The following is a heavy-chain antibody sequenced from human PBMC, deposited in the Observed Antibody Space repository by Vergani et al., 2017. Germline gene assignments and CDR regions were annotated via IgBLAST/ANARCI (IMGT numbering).Heavy chain of an antibody. D-gene: IGHD3-10*01. J-gene: IGHJ4*02. CDR2: IRYDGSNT. Sequence: HVQLVESGGGVVQPGGSLRLSCAASGFTFSSYGMHWVRQAPGKGLEWVAFIRYDGSNTYYADSVKGRFTISRDNSKNTLYLQMNSLRAEETAVYYCANLWFGELSGDYFDYWGQGTLVTVSS. CDR3: ANLWFGELSGDYFDY. V-gene: IGHV3-30*02. CDR1: GFTFSSYG.